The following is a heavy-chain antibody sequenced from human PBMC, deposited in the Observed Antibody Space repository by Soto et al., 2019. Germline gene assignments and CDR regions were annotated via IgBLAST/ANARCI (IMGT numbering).Heavy chain of an antibody. J-gene: IGHJ5*02. Sequence: SETLSLTCTVSGDSISSGDYYWSWIRQPPGKGLEWIGYIYYSGSTYYNPSLKSRVTISLDTSKNQFSLKLSSVTAADTAVYYCARDNTRDSQLANPNNWFDPWGQGTLVTVSS. CDR1: GDSISSGDYY. D-gene: IGHD6-6*01. CDR3: ARDNTRDSQLANPNNWFDP. V-gene: IGHV4-30-4*01. CDR2: IYYSGST.